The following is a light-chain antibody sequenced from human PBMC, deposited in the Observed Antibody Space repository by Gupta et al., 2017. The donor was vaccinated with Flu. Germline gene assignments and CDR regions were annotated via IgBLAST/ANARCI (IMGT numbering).Light chain of an antibody. CDR3: QTWDTAGNWV. Sequence: QVVLTQSPSASASLAASVKLTCTLSSGHSSNSITWHQQPPERGPRYLMKLNSDGSHSQGDRIPARFSGSSSGAERYLTISRHEADDEADYYCQTWDTAGNWVFGGGTKLTVL. V-gene: IGLV4-69*01. J-gene: IGLJ3*02. CDR2: LNSDGSH. CDR1: SGHSSNS.